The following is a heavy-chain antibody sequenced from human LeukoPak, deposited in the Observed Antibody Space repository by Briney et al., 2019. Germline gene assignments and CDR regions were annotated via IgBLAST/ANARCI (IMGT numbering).Heavy chain of an antibody. CDR1: GGSISSGGYY. Sequence: SETPSLTCTVSGGSISSGGYYWSWIRQHPGKGLEWIGYIYYSGSTYYNPSLKSRLTISVDTSENQFSLRLSSVTAADTAVYYCARRDSSYNWFDPWGQGALVTVSS. V-gene: IGHV4-31*03. J-gene: IGHJ5*02. D-gene: IGHD6-6*01. CDR3: ARRDSSYNWFDP. CDR2: IYYSGST.